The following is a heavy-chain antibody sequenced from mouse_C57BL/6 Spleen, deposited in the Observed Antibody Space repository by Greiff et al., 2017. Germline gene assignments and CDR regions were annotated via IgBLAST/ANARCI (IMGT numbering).Heavy chain of an antibody. CDR1: GFTFNTYA. CDR3: VRGGNSNYVDYAMDY. J-gene: IGHJ4*01. D-gene: IGHD2-5*01. V-gene: IGHV10-3*01. Sequence: EVHLVESGGGLVQPKGSLKLSCAASGFTFNTYAMHWVRQAPGKGLEWVARIRSKSSNYATYYADSVKDRFTISRDDSQSMLYLQMNNLKTEDTAMYYCVRGGNSNYVDYAMDYWGQGTSVTVSS. CDR2: IRSKSSNYAT.